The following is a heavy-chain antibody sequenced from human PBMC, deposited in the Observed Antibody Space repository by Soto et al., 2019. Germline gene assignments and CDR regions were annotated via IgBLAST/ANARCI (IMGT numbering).Heavy chain of an antibody. CDR1: GYTFTGYY. CDR2: INPNSGGT. CDR3: AREGFGEVAEGPFDY. D-gene: IGHD3-10*01. J-gene: IGHJ4*02. Sequence: GASVKVSCKASGYTFTGYYMHWVRQAPGQGLEWMGWINPNSGGTNYAQKFQGWVTMTRGTSISTAYMELSRLRSDDTAVYYCAREGFGEVAEGPFDYWGQGTLVTVSS. V-gene: IGHV1-2*04.